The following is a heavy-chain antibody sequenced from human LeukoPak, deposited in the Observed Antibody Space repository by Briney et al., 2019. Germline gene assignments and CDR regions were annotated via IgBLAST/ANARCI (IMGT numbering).Heavy chain of an antibody. D-gene: IGHD3-22*01. Sequence: SETLSLTCAVYGGSFSGHYWSWIRQPPGKGLEWIGEINHSGSTNYNPSLKSRVTISVDTSKNQFSLKLSSVTAADTAVYYCARHLSSGYYPDAFDIWGQGTMVTVSS. V-gene: IGHV4-34*01. CDR3: ARHLSSGYYPDAFDI. CDR2: INHSGST. J-gene: IGHJ3*02. CDR1: GGSFSGHY.